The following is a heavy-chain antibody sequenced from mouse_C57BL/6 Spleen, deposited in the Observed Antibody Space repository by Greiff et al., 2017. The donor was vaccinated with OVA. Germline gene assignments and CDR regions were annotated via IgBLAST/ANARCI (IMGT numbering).Heavy chain of an antibody. V-gene: IGHV1-15*01. D-gene: IGHD1-1*01. CDR3: TRNIYYGSSPAWFAY. CDR1: GYTFTDYE. CDR2: IDPETGGT. Sequence: VQLQQSGAELVRPGASVTLSCKASGYTFTDYEMHWVKQTPVHGLEWIGAIDPETGGTAYNQKFKGKAILTADKSSSTAYMELRSLTSEDSAVYYCTRNIYYGSSPAWFAYWGKGTLVTVSA. J-gene: IGHJ3*01.